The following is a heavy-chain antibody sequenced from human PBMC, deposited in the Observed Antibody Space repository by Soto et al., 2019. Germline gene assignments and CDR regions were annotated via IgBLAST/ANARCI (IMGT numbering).Heavy chain of an antibody. CDR1: GGSISSSSYY. V-gene: IGHV4-39*01. J-gene: IGHJ6*02. D-gene: IGHD3-3*01. CDR2: IYYSGST. CDR3: ARQGGRNYDFWSGYYGGAYYGMDV. Sequence: PSETLSLTCTVSGGSISSSSYYWGWIRQPPGKGLEWIGSIYYSGSTYYNPSLKGRVTISVDTSKNQFSLKLSSVTAADTAVYYCARQGGRNYDFWSGYYGGAYYGMDVWGQGTTVTVSS.